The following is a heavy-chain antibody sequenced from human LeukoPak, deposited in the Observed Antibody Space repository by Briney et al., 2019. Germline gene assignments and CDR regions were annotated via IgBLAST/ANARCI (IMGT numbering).Heavy chain of an antibody. V-gene: IGHV3-23*01. J-gene: IGHJ4*02. CDR2: ISGSGGTT. D-gene: IGHD6-19*01. CDR3: AKRDSSASLPRLFDY. CDR1: GFTFSCYA. Sequence: QPGGSLRLSCAASGFTFSCYAMSWVRQAPGKGLEWVSYISGSGGTTSYADSVKGRVTISRDNSKNTLYLQMNSLRAEDTAVYYCAKRDSSASLPRLFDYWGQGTLVTVSS.